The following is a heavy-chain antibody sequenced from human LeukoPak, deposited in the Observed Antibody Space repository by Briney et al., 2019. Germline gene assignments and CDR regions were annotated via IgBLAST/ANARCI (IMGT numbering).Heavy chain of an antibody. CDR3: ARADCSSTSCYVYNWFDP. CDR1: GGSFSGYY. CDR2: INHSGST. D-gene: IGHD2-2*01. V-gene: IGHV4-34*01. Sequence: PSETLSLTCAVYGGSFSGYYWSWIRQPPGKGLEWIGEINHSGSTNYNPSLKSRVTISVDTSKNQFSLKLSSVTAADTAVYYCARADCSSTSCYVYNWFDPWGQGTLVTVSS. J-gene: IGHJ5*02.